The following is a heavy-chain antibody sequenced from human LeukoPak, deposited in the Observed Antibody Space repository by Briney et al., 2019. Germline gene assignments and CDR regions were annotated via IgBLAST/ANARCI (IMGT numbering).Heavy chain of an antibody. CDR1: GFTFSTYS. Sequence: PSGGSLILSCAASGFTFSTYSMSWVRQAPGKGPEWLSYISTSSITKYYADSVKGRFTISRDDAKNSLSLQMNSLRADDTAVYYCAKEMGFCSGGSCYQWFESWGQGTLVTVSS. J-gene: IGHJ5*01. CDR3: AKEMGFCSGGSCYQWFES. V-gene: IGHV3-48*01. CDR2: ISTSSITK. D-gene: IGHD2-15*01.